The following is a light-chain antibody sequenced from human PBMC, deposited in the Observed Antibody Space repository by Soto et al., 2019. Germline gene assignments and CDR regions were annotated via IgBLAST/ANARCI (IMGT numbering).Light chain of an antibody. CDR2: SNN. CDR1: SSNIGSNT. Sequence: QSVLTQPPSASGTPGQRVTISCSGSSSNIGSNTVNWYQQLPGTAPKLLIYSNNQQPSGVPDRFSGSKYGTYASLAISGLQSEDEADYYCAAWDDSLNGYVFGAGTKLTVL. J-gene: IGLJ1*01. CDR3: AAWDDSLNGYV. V-gene: IGLV1-44*01.